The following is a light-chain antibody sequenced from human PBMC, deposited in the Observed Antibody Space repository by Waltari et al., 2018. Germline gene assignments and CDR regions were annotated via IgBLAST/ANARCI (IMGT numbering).Light chain of an antibody. CDR1: SSHIGSHA. CDR2: SHV. CDR3: AAWDDSLKVVL. J-gene: IGLJ2*01. V-gene: IGLV1-44*01. Sequence: QSMLTQPPSAAGSPGQRVSTPCSGGSSHIGSHALTWYKQLPGTAPKLLMYSHVIRPSGVPDRFSGSRSGTSGSLAISGLQSEDEADYYCAAWDDSLKVVLFGGGTKLTVL.